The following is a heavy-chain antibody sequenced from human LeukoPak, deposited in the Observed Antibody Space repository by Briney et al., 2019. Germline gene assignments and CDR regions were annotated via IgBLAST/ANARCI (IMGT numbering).Heavy chain of an antibody. CDR1: GGSISSSSYY. Sequence: PSETLSLTCTVSGGSISSSSYYWGWIRQPPGKGLEWIGSIYYSGSTYYNPSLKSRVTISVDTSKNQFSLKLSSVTAADTAVYYCAVEYYYDSSATLWGQGTLVIVSS. CDR2: IYYSGST. V-gene: IGHV4-39*01. D-gene: IGHD3-22*01. CDR3: AVEYYYDSSATL. J-gene: IGHJ4*02.